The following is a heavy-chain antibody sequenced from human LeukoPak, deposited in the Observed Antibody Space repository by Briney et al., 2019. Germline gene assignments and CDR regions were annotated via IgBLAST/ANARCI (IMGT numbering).Heavy chain of an antibody. CDR1: GLTVSSNY. J-gene: IGHJ6*02. CDR3: ARDLPPAPWNGMDV. CDR2: IYSGGST. V-gene: IGHV3-53*01. Sequence: GGSLRLSCAASGLTVSSNYMSWVRQAPGKGLEWVSVIYSGGSTYYADSVKGRFTISRDNSKNTLFLQMNSLRPEDTAVYYCARDLPPAPWNGMDVWGQGTAVTVSS. D-gene: IGHD2-2*01.